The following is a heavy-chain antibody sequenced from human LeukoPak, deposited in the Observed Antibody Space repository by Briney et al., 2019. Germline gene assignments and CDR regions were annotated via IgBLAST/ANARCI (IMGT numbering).Heavy chain of an antibody. Sequence: PSETLSLTCTVSGGSISSGSYYWSWIRQPAGKGLEWIGRIYTSGSTNYNPSLKSRVTISVDTSKNQFSLKLSSMTAADTAVYYCARGSSTWGRGYWGQGTLVTVSS. J-gene: IGHJ4*02. V-gene: IGHV4-61*02. D-gene: IGHD6-6*01. CDR1: GGSISSGSYY. CDR2: IYTSGST. CDR3: ARGSSTWGRGY.